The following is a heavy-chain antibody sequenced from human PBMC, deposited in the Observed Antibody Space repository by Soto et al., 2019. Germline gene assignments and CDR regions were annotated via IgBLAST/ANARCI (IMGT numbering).Heavy chain of an antibody. CDR3: ARGACYHLPKKEDYYYYYMDV. J-gene: IGHJ6*03. CDR2: MNPNSGNT. CDR1: GYTFTSYD. D-gene: IGHD2-2*01. V-gene: IGHV1-8*01. Sequence: ASVKVSCKASGYTFTSYDINWVRQATGQGLEWMGWMNPNSGNTGYAQKFQGRVTMTRNTSISTAYMELSSLRSEDTAVYYCARGACYHLPKKEDYYYYYMDVWGKGTTVTVSS.